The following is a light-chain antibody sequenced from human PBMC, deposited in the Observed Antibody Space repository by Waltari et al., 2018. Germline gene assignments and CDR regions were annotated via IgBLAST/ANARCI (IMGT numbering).Light chain of an antibody. Sequence: EIVLTQSPATLSVSPGDRVTPSCGASQSVSRNLAWYQQRPGQAPRFLIYAASSRATGIPARFSGSGSGTEFMLTISSLQSEDCAVYYCQQYNKRPYTFGQGTKVGIK. J-gene: IGKJ2*01. CDR2: AAS. V-gene: IGKV3D-15*01. CDR3: QQYNKRPYT. CDR1: QSVSRN.